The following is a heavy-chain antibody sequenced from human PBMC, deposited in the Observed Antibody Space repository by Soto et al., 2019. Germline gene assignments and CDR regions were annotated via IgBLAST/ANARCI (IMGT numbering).Heavy chain of an antibody. V-gene: IGHV4-38-2*02. Sequence: SETLSLTCNVSGFAISRGYYRSWVRQPPGKGLEWIGSIYPSVSSYHNPSLESRLTLSIDTSKNQFTLKLASVTAADTALYYCAREKVGTTFSDNWGQGTQVTVSS. CDR3: AREKVGTTFSDN. D-gene: IGHD1-1*01. J-gene: IGHJ4*02. CDR1: GFAISRGYY. CDR2: IYPSVSS.